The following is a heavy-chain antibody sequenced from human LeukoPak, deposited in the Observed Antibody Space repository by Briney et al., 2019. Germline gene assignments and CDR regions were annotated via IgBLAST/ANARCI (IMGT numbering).Heavy chain of an antibody. CDR1: GGSISSSSYY. CDR2: IYYSGST. Sequence: KPSETLSLTCTVSGGSISSSSYYWGWIRQPPGKGLEWIGSIYYSGSTYYNPSLKSRVTISLDTSKNQFSLKLSSVTAADTAVYYCARENSLPDYGMDVWGQGTTVTVSS. D-gene: IGHD5/OR15-5a*01. CDR3: ARENSLPDYGMDV. V-gene: IGHV4-39*07. J-gene: IGHJ6*02.